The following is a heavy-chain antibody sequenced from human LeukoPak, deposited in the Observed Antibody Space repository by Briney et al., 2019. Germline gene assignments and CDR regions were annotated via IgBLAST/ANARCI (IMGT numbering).Heavy chain of an antibody. CDR1: GFTFSSYA. CDR3: AKVSAWAMVGATYFDY. D-gene: IGHD1-26*01. Sequence: PGGSLRPSCAASGFTFSSYAMSWVRQAPGKGLEWVSSISGNSGSTYYADPVKGRFTISRDNSKNTVYLQMNSLRAEDTAVYYCAKVSAWAMVGATYFDYWGQGTLVTVSS. CDR2: ISGNSGST. V-gene: IGHV3-23*01. J-gene: IGHJ4*02.